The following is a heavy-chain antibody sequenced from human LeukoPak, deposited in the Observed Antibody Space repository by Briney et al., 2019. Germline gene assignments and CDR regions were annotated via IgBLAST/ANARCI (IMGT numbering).Heavy chain of an antibody. D-gene: IGHD3-9*01. CDR1: GSTFSRYG. CDR3: AKDRDILTGYLDY. J-gene: IGHJ4*02. CDR2: ISYDGSNK. Sequence: PRGSLRLSCAASGSTFSRYGTHWVRQAPGKGLEWVAVISYDGSNKYYVDSVKGRFTISKDNSKNTLYLQMNSLRAEDTAVYYCAKDRDILTGYLDYWGQGTLVTVSS. V-gene: IGHV3-30*18.